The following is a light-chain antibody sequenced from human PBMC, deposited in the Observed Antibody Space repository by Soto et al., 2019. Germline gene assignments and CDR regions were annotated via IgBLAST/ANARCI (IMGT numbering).Light chain of an antibody. V-gene: IGLV2-8*01. J-gene: IGLJ3*02. CDR1: SSDVGAYNY. CDR2: EVL. Sequence: QSALTQPPSASGSPGQSVTISCTGTSSDVGAYNYVSWYQQHPGKAPKLMIYEVLKRPSGVPDRFSGSKSVNTASLTVSGLQAEDEADYFCHSYDSVSGWVFVGGTTLTVL. CDR3: HSYDSVSGWV.